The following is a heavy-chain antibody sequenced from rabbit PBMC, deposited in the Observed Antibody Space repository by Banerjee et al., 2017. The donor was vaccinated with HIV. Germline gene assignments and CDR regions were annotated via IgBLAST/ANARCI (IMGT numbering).Heavy chain of an antibody. V-gene: IGHV1S40*01. CDR2: INTISGDT. Sequence: QSLEESGGDLVKPGASLTLTCTASGFSFSYNYYMCWVRQAPGKGLEWIACINTISGDTVYATWAKGRFTISKASWTTVTLQMTSLTAADTATYFCARSNNYYDMDLWGPGTLVTVS. J-gene: IGHJ6*01. CDR3: ARSNNYYDMDL. CDR1: GFSFSYNYY.